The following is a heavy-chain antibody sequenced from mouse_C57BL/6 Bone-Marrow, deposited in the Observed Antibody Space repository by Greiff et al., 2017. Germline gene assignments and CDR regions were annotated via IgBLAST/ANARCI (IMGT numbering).Heavy chain of an antibody. Sequence: QVQLQQPGAELVRPGTSVKLSCKASGYTFTSYWMHWVKQRPGQGLEWIGVIDPSDSYTNYNQKFKGKATLTVDTSSSTADMQLSSLTSEDSAVYYCASREVPPYAMDYWGQGTSVTVSS. CDR1: GYTFTSYW. CDR3: ASREVPPYAMDY. V-gene: IGHV1-59*01. J-gene: IGHJ4*01. D-gene: IGHD2-14*01. CDR2: IDPSDSYT.